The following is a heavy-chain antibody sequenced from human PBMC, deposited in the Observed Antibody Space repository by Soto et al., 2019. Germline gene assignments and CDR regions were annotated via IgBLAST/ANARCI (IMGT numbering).Heavy chain of an antibody. CDR1: GYTFTGYY. CDR2: INTNSGGT. D-gene: IGHD2-2*02. J-gene: IGHJ4*02. V-gene: IGHV1-2*04. Sequence: VSCKASGYTFTGYYMHWVRQAPGQRLEWMGWINTNSGGTNYAQKFQGWVTMTRDTSISTAYMELSRLRSDDTAVYYCAREVDCSSTSCYNFDYWGQGTLVTVSS. CDR3: AREVDCSSTSCYNFDY.